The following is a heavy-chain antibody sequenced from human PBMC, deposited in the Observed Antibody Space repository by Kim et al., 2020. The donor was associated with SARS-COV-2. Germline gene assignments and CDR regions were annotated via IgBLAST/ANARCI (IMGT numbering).Heavy chain of an antibody. CDR3: ARDQFGLAESVLMVYASYYYYGMDV. V-gene: IGHV3-7*01. CDR2: IKQDGSEK. Sequence: GGSLRLSCAASGFTFSSYWMSWVRQAPGKGLEWVANIKQDGSEKYYVDSVKGRFTISRDNAKNSLYLQMNSLRAEDTAVYYCARDQFGLAESVLMVYASYYYYGMDVWGQGTTVTVSS. CDR1: GFTFSSYW. J-gene: IGHJ6*02. D-gene: IGHD2-8*01.